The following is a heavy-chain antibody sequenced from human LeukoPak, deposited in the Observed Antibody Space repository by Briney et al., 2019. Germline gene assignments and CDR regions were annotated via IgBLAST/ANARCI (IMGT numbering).Heavy chain of an antibody. D-gene: IGHD3-22*01. Sequence: GGSLRLSCAASGFTFSSYAMSWVRQAPGKGLERVSAISGSGGSTYYADSVKGRFTISRDNSKNTLYLQMNSLRAEDTAVYYCAKDNLYYYDSSGSPSDYWGQGTLVTVSS. V-gene: IGHV3-23*01. CDR3: AKDNLYYYDSSGSPSDY. CDR2: ISGSGGST. J-gene: IGHJ4*02. CDR1: GFTFSSYA.